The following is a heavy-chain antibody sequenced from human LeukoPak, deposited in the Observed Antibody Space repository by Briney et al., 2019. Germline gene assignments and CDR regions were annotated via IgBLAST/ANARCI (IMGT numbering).Heavy chain of an antibody. D-gene: IGHD1-26*01. V-gene: IGHV4-61*08. Sequence: PSETLSLTCAVSGGSISSGGYSWSWIRQPPGKGLEWIGYIYYSGSTNYNPSLKSRVTISVDTSKNQFSLKLSSVTAAGTAVYYCARDSSSGLVNYWGQGTLVTVSS. CDR1: GGSISSGGYS. J-gene: IGHJ4*02. CDR2: IYYSGST. CDR3: ARDSSSGLVNY.